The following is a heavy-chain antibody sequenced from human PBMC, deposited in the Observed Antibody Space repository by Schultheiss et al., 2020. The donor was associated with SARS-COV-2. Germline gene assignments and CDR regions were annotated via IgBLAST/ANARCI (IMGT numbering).Heavy chain of an antibody. CDR3: ARDPSTVTKPYGMDV. CDR1: GGSFSGYY. D-gene: IGHD4-17*01. CDR2: IYYSGST. Sequence: SETLSLTCAVYGGSFSGYYWRWIRQPPGKGLEWIGYIYYSGSTNYNPSLKSLVIMSVDTSKNQFSLKLSSVTAADTAVYYCARDPSTVTKPYGMDVWGQGTTVTVSS. J-gene: IGHJ6*02. V-gene: IGHV4-59*01.